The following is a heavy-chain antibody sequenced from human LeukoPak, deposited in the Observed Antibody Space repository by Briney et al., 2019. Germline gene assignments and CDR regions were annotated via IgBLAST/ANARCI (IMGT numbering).Heavy chain of an antibody. CDR2: ISYSGST. D-gene: IGHD3-10*01. CDR3: ARGKYYYGSVTYYPFDY. V-gene: IGHV4-59*01. Sequence: SETLSLTCTVSGGSISCYYWSWIRQPPGKGLEWIGYISYSGSTDYNPSLKSRVTISLDTPKNQFSLKLSSVTAADTALYYCARGKYYYGSVTYYPFDYWGQGSLVTVSS. CDR1: GGSISCYY. J-gene: IGHJ4*02.